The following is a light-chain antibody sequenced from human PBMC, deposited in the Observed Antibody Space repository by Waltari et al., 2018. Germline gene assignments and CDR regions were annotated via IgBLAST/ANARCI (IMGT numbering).Light chain of an antibody. J-gene: IGLJ1*01. V-gene: IGLV3-21*02. CDR1: NIGSNS. CDR3: QVWDSGSDHYV. CDR2: DGS. Sequence: SYVLTQPPSVSVAPGQTARITCGGNNIGSNSVHWYQQKPGQAPVVVVYDGSDRPSGIPERCSGSNSGNTATLTISRVEAGDEADYYCQVWDSGSDHYVFGTGSKVTVL.